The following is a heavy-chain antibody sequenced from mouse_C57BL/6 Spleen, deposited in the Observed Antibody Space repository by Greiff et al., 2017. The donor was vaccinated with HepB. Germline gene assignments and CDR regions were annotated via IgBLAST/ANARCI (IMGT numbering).Heavy chain of an antibody. J-gene: IGHJ3*01. V-gene: IGHV5-17*01. CDR1: GFTFSDYG. Sequence: EVHLVESGGGLVKPGGSLKLSCAASGFTFSDYGMHWVRQAPEKGLEWVAYISSGSSTIYYADTVKGRFTISRDNAKNTLFLQMTSLRSEDTAMYYCARGYYSNSFAYWGQGTLVTVSA. CDR2: ISSGSSTI. CDR3: ARGYYSNSFAY. D-gene: IGHD2-5*01.